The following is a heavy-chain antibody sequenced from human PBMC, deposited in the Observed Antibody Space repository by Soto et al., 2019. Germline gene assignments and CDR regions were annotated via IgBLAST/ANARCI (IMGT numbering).Heavy chain of an antibody. D-gene: IGHD6-6*01. CDR3: ASKGGYSSSSWGQYYYYGMDV. CDR1: GGTFSSYA. J-gene: IGHJ6*02. Sequence: SVKVSGKASGGTFSSYAYSWVQQAPGQGLEWMGGIIPIFVTANYAQKFQGRVTSTADEATSTAYMELSSLRSEEPAVYSGASKGGYSSSSWGQYYYYGMDVWGQGTTVTVSS. CDR2: IIPIFVTA. V-gene: IGHV1-69*13.